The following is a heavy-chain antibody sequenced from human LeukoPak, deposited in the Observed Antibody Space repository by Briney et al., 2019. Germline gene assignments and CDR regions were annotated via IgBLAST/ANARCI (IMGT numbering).Heavy chain of an antibody. CDR2: VYHTGAS. V-gene: IGHV4-59*01. Sequence: KPSETLSLTCSVSGASINNYYWTWIRQPPGKGLEWIGYVYHTGASGYHPSLKSRVAMSLDTSKNQVSLNLRSVTAADTAVYFCTRVVNGGHFDYWGQGTLVTVSS. CDR1: GASINNYY. CDR3: TRVVNGGHFDY. J-gene: IGHJ4*02. D-gene: IGHD2-8*01.